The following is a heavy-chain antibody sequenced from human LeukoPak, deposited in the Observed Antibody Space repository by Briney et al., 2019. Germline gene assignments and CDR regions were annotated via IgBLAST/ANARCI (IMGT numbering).Heavy chain of an antibody. CDR3: ARYDVWGSYRAFDY. D-gene: IGHD3-16*02. CDR1: GGSISSSSYY. CDR2: IYYSVST. V-gene: IGHV4-39*07. Sequence: SETLSLTCTVSGGSISSSSYYWGWIRQPPGKGLEWIGSIYYSVSTYDNPSLKSRVTISVDTSKNQFSLRLSSVTAADTAVYYCARYDVWGSYRAFDYWGQGTLVTVSS. J-gene: IGHJ4*02.